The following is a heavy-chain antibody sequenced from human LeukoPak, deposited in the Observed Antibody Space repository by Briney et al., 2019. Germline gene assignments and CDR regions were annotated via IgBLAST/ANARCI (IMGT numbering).Heavy chain of an antibody. CDR2: IYYSGST. V-gene: IGHV4-31*03. D-gene: IGHD5-18*01. CDR3: ARDQGSWRDTAMVTAAFDI. Sequence: PSQTLSLTCTVYGGSISSGGYYWSWIRQHPGKGLEWIGYIYYSGSTYCNPSLKSRVTISVDTSKNQFSLKLSSVTAADTAVYYCARDQGSWRDTAMVTAAFDIWGQGTMVTVSS. J-gene: IGHJ3*02. CDR1: GGSISSGGYY.